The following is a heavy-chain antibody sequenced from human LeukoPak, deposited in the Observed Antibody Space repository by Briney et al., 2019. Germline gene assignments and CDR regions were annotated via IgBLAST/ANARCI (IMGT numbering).Heavy chain of an antibody. Sequence: VASVKVSCKASGYTFTGYYMHWVRQAPGQGLEWVGRINPNSGGTKYAQKFQGRVTMTRDTSISTAYMEQSRLRSDDTAVYYCARSSGGIVVVPTAAPDYWGQGTLVTVSS. CDR1: GYTFTGYY. CDR2: INPNSGGT. V-gene: IGHV1-2*06. CDR3: ARSSGGIVVVPTAAPDY. D-gene: IGHD2-2*01. J-gene: IGHJ4*02.